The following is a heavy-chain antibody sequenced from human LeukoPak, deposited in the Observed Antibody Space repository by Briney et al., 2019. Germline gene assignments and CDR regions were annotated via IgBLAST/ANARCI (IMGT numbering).Heavy chain of an antibody. J-gene: IGHJ5*02. CDR1: GGSISSYY. CDR3: ARTSIITGTVDGWFDP. D-gene: IGHD1-20*01. CDR2: IYTSGST. Sequence: PSETLSLTCTVSGGSISSYYWSWIRQPPGKGLEWNGYIYTSGSTNYNPSLKSRVTISVDTSKNQFSLKLSSVTAADTAVYYCARTSIITGTVDGWFDPWGQGTLVTVSS. V-gene: IGHV4-4*09.